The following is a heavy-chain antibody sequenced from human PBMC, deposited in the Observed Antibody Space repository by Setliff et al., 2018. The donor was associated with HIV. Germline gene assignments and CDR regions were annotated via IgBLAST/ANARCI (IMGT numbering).Heavy chain of an antibody. CDR3: ARSSGWYYFDR. CDR1: GFIFDTYA. V-gene: IGHV3-30*04. Sequence: GGSLRLSCAASGFIFDTYAMHWVRQAPGKGLEWVAVTSYDGGDKYYADSVKGRFTISRDNSVNTLFLQIISLRVEDTAVYYCARSSGWYYFDRWGQGTLVT. CDR2: TSYDGGDK. D-gene: IGHD6-19*01. J-gene: IGHJ4*02.